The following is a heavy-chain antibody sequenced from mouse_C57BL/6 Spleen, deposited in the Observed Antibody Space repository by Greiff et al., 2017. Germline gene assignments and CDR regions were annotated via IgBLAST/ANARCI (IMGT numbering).Heavy chain of an antibody. J-gene: IGHJ1*03. D-gene: IGHD1-1*01. CDR3: ARRGYGSSKGYFDV. CDR2: INPSTGGT. CDR1: GYSFTGYY. V-gene: IGHV1-42*01. Sequence: EVQLQQSGPELVKPGASVKISCKASGYSFTGYYMNWVKQSPEKSLEWIGEINPSTGGTTYNQKFKAKATLTVDKSSSTAYMQLKSLTSEDSAVYYCARRGYGSSKGYFDVWGTGTTVTVSS.